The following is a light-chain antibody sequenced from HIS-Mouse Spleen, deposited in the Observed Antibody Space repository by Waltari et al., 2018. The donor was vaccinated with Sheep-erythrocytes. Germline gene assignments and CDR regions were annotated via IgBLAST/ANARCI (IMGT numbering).Light chain of an antibody. CDR1: SSDVGWYNY. J-gene: IGLJ1*01. V-gene: IGLV2-11*02. CDR3: CSYAGSYNHV. Sequence: QSALTQPASVSGSPGQSVTISCTGTSSDVGWYNYVSWYQQHPGQAPKPMIYDVSKRPSGVPVRFSGSKSGNTASLTSSGLQAEDEADYYCCSYAGSYNHVFATGTKVTVL. CDR2: DVS.